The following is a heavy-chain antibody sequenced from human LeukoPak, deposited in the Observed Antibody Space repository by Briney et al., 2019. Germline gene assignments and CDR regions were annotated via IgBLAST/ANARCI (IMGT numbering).Heavy chain of an antibody. D-gene: IGHD3-10*01. CDR2: ISSSSTYI. V-gene: IGHV3-21*01. CDR3: ARDPTTYGSGSYYYYFDQ. CDR1: GFTFSSYS. Sequence: GSLRLSCAASGFTFSSYSMNWVRQAPGKGLEWVSSISSSSTYIYYADSVKGRFTISRDNAKSSLYLQMNSLRAEDTAVYYCARDPTTYGSGSYYYYFDQWGQGTLVTVSS. J-gene: IGHJ4*02.